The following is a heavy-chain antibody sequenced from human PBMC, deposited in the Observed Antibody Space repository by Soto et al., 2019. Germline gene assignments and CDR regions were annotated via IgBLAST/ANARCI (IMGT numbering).Heavy chain of an antibody. D-gene: IGHD5-12*01. CDR1: GGSISSGGYY. Sequence: QVQLQESGPGLVKPSQTLSLTCTVSGGSISSGGYYWSWIRQHPGQVLEWIGYIYYSGSTYYNPSLKSRVTITVDTSKNQFSLKLSSVTAADTAVYYCAREEGGCYDHRWFAPWGQGTLVTVSS. J-gene: IGHJ5*02. CDR3: AREEGGCYDHRWFAP. V-gene: IGHV4-31*03. CDR2: IYYSGST.